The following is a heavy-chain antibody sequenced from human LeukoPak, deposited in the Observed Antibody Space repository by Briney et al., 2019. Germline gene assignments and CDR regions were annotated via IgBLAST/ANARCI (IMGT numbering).Heavy chain of an antibody. V-gene: IGHV4-4*07. D-gene: IGHD3-22*01. CDR1: GGSISSYY. Sequence: SETLSLTCTVSGGSISSYYWSWIRQPAGKGLEWIGRIYTSGSTNYNPSLKSRVTMSVDMSKNQFSLKPSSVTAADTAVYYCARGPNDSSGYSQWGQGTLVTVSS. CDR2: IYTSGST. J-gene: IGHJ4*02. CDR3: ARGPNDSSGYSQ.